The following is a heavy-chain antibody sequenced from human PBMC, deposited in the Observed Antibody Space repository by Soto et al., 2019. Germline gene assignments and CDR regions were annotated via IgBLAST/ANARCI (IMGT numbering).Heavy chain of an antibody. J-gene: IGHJ4*02. CDR3: ARGGHVVVVTAALDY. CDR1: GDTFTDYY. CDR2: VNPSGGHT. Sequence: QVQLMQSGAEVKKPGASVKVSCKASGDTFTDYYIHWVRQAPGQGLEWMGTVNPSGGHTTYAQHFLGTVTMTRDTSPSTLYMEPTSLTSDDTAIYYCARGGHVVVVTAALDYWGQGTLVTVSS. V-gene: IGHV1-46*01. D-gene: IGHD2-21*02.